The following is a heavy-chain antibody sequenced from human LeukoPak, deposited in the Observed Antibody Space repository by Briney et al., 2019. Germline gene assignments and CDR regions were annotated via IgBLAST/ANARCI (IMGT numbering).Heavy chain of an antibody. V-gene: IGHV3-23*01. CDR2: ISGSGGST. D-gene: IGHD2-2*01. Sequence: PGASLRLSCAASGFTSSSYAMSWVRQAPGKGLEWVSAISGSGGSTYYADSVKGRFTISRDNSKNTLYLQMNSLRAKDTAVYYCAKDRDIVVVPRWFDPWGQGTLVTVSS. CDR3: AKDRDIVVVPRWFDP. J-gene: IGHJ5*02. CDR1: GFTSSSYA.